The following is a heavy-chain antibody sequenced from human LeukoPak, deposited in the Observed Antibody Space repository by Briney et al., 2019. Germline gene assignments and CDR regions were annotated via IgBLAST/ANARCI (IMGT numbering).Heavy chain of an antibody. V-gene: IGHV3-15*01. Sequence: GGSLRLSCAASGFTFSNAWMNWVRQAPGKGLEWVARIKSKTDGGEAHYAVSVEGRFAISRDDSKNTLDLQMNSLKTEDTAVYYCARVGDGYNFFDYWGQGTLVTVSS. CDR1: GFTFSNAW. D-gene: IGHD5-24*01. CDR2: IKSKTDGGEA. J-gene: IGHJ4*02. CDR3: ARVGDGYNFFDY.